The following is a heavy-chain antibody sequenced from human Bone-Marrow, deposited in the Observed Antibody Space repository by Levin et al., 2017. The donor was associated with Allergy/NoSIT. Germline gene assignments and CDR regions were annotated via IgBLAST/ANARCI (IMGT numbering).Heavy chain of an antibody. Sequence: GGSLRLSCAASGFTFSSYAMHWVRQAPGKGLEWVAVISYDGSNKYYADSVKGRFTISRDNSKNTLYLQMNSLRAEDTAVYYCARNFRYGPGSGAFDIWGQGTMVTVSS. D-gene: IGHD3-10*01. CDR2: ISYDGSNK. CDR3: ARNFRYGPGSGAFDI. V-gene: IGHV3-30-3*01. CDR1: GFTFSSYA. J-gene: IGHJ3*02.